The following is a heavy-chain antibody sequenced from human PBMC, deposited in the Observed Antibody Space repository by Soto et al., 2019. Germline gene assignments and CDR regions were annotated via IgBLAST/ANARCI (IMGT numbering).Heavy chain of an antibody. CDR2: INHSGST. V-gene: IGHV4-34*01. CDR3: ARGIVVPAAMKGGFSYYYYGMDV. CDR1: GGSFSGYY. D-gene: IGHD2-2*01. Sequence: PSETLSLTCAVYGGSFSGYYWSWIRQPPGEGLEWIGEINHSGSTNYNPSLKSRVTISVDTSKNQFSLKLSSVTAADTAVYYCARGIVVPAAMKGGFSYYYYGMDVWGQGTTVTVSS. J-gene: IGHJ6*02.